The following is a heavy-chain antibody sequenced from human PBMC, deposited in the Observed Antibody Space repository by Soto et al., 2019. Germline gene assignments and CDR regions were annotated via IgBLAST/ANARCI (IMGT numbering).Heavy chain of an antibody. Sequence: GGSLRLSCAASGFTFSSYGIHWVRQAPGKGLEWVGIIWYDGSNKYYADSVKGRFTISRDSSKNTVYLQMDSLRVEDTAVFYCARESIQLWLGGRVDAFDIWGQGTMVTVSS. CDR1: GFTFSSYG. D-gene: IGHD5-18*01. CDR2: IWYDGSNK. CDR3: ARESIQLWLGGRVDAFDI. V-gene: IGHV3-33*01. J-gene: IGHJ3*02.